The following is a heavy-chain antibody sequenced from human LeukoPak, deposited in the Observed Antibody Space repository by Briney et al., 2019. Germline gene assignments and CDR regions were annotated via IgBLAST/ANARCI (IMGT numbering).Heavy chain of an antibody. CDR3: ARVTPVNYYMDV. CDR2: INPNSGGT. D-gene: IGHD2-15*01. Sequence: ASVKVSCKASGYTFTGYYMHWVRQAPGQGLEWMGWINPNSGGTNYAQKFQGRVTMTRDTSISTAYMELSRLRSDDPAVYYCARVTPVNYYMDVWGKGTTVTVSS. J-gene: IGHJ6*03. CDR1: GYTFTGYY. V-gene: IGHV1-2*02.